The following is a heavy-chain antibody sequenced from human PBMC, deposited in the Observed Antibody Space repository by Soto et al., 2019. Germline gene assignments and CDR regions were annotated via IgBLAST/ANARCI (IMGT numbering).Heavy chain of an antibody. CDR1: GFTFSDYY. D-gene: IGHD2-15*01. J-gene: IGHJ4*02. V-gene: IGHV3-11*01. Sequence: GGSLRLSCAASGFTFSDYYMSWIRQAPGKGLEWVSYISSSGSTIYYADSVKGRFTISRDNAKNSLYLQMNSLRAEDTAVYYCARTPYCSGGSCYPDYFDYWGQGTLVTVSS. CDR3: ARTPYCSGGSCYPDYFDY. CDR2: ISSSGSTI.